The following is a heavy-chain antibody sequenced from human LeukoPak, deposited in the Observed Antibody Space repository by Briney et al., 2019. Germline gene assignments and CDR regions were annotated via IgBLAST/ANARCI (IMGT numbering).Heavy chain of an antibody. CDR1: GLTFSSYS. J-gene: IGHJ3*02. CDR3: ARYLHYAFDI. CDR2: VGAIGSSTI. Sequence: GGSLRLSCAASGLTFSSYSMNGVRQAAGHRREWVSYVGAIGSSTISYAASVMGRFTISRDNATNSVFLQMNSLRPEDTAVYYCARYLHYAFDIWGQGTMVSVCS. V-gene: IGHV3-48*01.